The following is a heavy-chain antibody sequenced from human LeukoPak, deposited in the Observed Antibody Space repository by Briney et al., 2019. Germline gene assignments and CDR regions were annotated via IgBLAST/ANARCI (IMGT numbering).Heavy chain of an antibody. CDR3: ARAYDYGGNSETFDY. J-gene: IGHJ4*02. D-gene: IGHD4-23*01. CDR1: GGSFSGYY. V-gene: IGHV4-34*01. Sequence: SETLSLTCAVYGGSFSGYYWSWIRQPPGKGLEWIGEINHSGSTNYNPSLKSRVTISVDTSKNQFSLKLSSVTAADTAVYYCARAYDYGGNSETFDYWGQGTLVTVSS. CDR2: INHSGST.